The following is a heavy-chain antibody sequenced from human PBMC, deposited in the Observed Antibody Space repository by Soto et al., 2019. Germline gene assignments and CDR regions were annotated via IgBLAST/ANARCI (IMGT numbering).Heavy chain of an antibody. CDR1: GFTFSSYA. Sequence: PGGSLRLSCAASGFTFSSYAMSWVRQAPGKGLEWVSAISGSGGSTYYADSVKGRFTISRDNSKNTLYLQMNSLRAEDTAVYYCAKPTGYYYYYGMDVWGQGTTVTVSS. J-gene: IGHJ6*02. V-gene: IGHV3-23*01. CDR2: ISGSGGST. D-gene: IGHD1-1*01. CDR3: AKPTGYYYYYGMDV.